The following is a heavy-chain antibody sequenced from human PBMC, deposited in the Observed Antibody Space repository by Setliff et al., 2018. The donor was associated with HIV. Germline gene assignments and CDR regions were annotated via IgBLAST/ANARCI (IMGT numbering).Heavy chain of an antibody. D-gene: IGHD1-26*01. CDR2: VFTSGVT. CDR3: ARDNYRHSSYFDN. V-gene: IGHV4-61*02. J-gene: IGHJ4*02. CDR1: GASIDRGSYY. Sequence: SETLSLTCAVSGASIDRGSYYWSWIRQPAGKGLEWIGRVFTSGVTNYNSSHKSRVTISLDTAKNHFTLELRSVTAADTAVYCCARDNYRHSSYFDNWGQGKLVTVSS.